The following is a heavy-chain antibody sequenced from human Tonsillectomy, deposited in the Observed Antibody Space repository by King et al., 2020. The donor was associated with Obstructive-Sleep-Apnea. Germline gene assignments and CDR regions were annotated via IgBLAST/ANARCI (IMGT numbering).Heavy chain of an antibody. J-gene: IGHJ4*02. V-gene: IGHV3-64D*06. D-gene: IGHD3-16*01. CDR1: GFTFSSYA. CDR2: IVGDGGRT. Sequence: VQLVESGGGLVQPGGSLRLSCSASGFTFSSYAMHWVRQAPGKGLEYVSAIVGDGGRTFYADSVKGRFIISRDNSKNTLYLRMTSLRAEDMAVYYCVKRGEPATYAYDYWGQGTLVTVSS. CDR3: VKRGEPATYAYDY.